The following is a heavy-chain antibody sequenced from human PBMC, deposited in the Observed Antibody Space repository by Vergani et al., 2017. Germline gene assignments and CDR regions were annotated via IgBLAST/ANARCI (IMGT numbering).Heavy chain of an antibody. J-gene: IGHJ5*01. V-gene: IGHV3-74*03. CDR2: IDEYGNRA. CDR1: GFSFNTYW. D-gene: IGHD2-8*02. Sequence: VHLVESGGGSVQSGGSLRLSCVASGFSFNTYWMHWVRQVPGKGLMWVARIDEYGNRATYGDFETGRFTISRDNAKNTVFLQMNNLRADDAGVYYCVRTEYCTGIACNTRFDSWGQGALVTVSS. CDR3: VRTEYCTGIACNTRFDS.